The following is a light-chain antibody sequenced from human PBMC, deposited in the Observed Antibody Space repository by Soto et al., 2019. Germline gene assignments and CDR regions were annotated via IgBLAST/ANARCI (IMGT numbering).Light chain of an antibody. CDR3: AAWDDSLNAVI. Sequence: QPVLTQPPSASGTPGQRVTISCSGSSSNIGSNTVNWYQQLPGTAPKLLMYSNNQRPSGVPDRFSGSKSGSSASLAIRGLQSEDEADYYCAAWDDSLNAVIFGGGTKVTVL. J-gene: IGLJ2*01. CDR2: SNN. CDR1: SSNIGSNT. V-gene: IGLV1-44*01.